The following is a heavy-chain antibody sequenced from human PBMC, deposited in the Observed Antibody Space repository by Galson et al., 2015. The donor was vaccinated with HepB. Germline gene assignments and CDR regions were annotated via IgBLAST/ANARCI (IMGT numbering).Heavy chain of an antibody. V-gene: IGHV3-33*01. J-gene: IGHJ6*02. CDR3: ARDLETSSSWRIWVYYGMDV. CDR1: GFTFSSYG. CDR2: IWYDGSNK. Sequence: SLRLSCAASGFTFSSYGMHWVRQAPGKGLEWVAVIWYDGSNKYYADSVKGRFTISRDNSKNTLYLQMNSLRAEDTAVYYCARDLETSSSWRIWVYYGMDVWGQGTTVTVSS. D-gene: IGHD6-13*01.